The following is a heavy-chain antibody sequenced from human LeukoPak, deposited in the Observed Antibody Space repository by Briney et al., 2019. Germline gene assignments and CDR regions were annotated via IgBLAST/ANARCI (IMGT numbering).Heavy chain of an antibody. V-gene: IGHV4-38-2*02. Sequence: PSETLSLTCTVSGYSISSGYYWGWIRQPPGKGLEGIGSIYYSGNTYYNASLKSQVSISIDTSKNQFSLRLTSVTAADTAVYYCARQTGSGLFILPGGQGTLVTVSS. D-gene: IGHD3/OR15-3a*01. CDR2: IYYSGNT. CDR3: ARQTGSGLFILP. CDR1: GYSISSGYY. J-gene: IGHJ4*02.